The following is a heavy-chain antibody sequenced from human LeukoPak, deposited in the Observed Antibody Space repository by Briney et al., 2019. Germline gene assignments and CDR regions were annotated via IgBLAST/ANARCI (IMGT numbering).Heavy chain of an antibody. CDR2: ISNSGGST. D-gene: IGHD3-10*01. J-gene: IGHJ4*02. CDR1: GFTFSNYE. Sequence: GGSLRLSCAASGFTFSNYEMNWVRQAPGKGLEWVSAISNSGGSTFYADSVKGRFTISRDNSKNTLYLQMNSLRAEDTAVYYCAKRASGSGTSLYYFDYWGQGTLVTISS. V-gene: IGHV3-23*01. CDR3: AKRASGSGTSLYYFDY.